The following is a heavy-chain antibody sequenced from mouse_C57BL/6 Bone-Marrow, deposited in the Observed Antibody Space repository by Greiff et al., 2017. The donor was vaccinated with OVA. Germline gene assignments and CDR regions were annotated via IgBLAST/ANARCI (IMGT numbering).Heavy chain of an antibody. D-gene: IGHD1-1*01. Sequence: QVHVKQSGPGLVQPSQSLSITCTVSGFSLTSYGVHWVRQSPGKGLEWLGVIWRGGSTDYTAAFMSRLSLTQDTSKSQVFFKMNSLQADDTAIYYCAKSGGGSSYDWYFDVWGTGTTVTVSS. CDR2: IWRGGST. CDR1: GFSLTSYG. V-gene: IGHV2-5*01. J-gene: IGHJ1*03. CDR3: AKSGGGSSYDWYFDV.